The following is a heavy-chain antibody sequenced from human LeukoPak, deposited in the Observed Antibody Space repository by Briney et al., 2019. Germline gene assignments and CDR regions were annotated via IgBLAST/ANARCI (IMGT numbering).Heavy chain of an antibody. V-gene: IGHV1-2*02. CDR2: INPNSGDT. Sequence: GASVKVSCKASGYTFTSYAMNWVRQAPGQGLEWMGWINPNSGDTNYAQKFQGRVTMTRDTSISTAYMDLNRLRSDDTAVYYCARNNGDSSGWYPFFDYWGQGTLVTVSS. D-gene: IGHD6-19*01. J-gene: IGHJ4*02. CDR3: ARNNGDSSGWYPFFDY. CDR1: GYTFTSYA.